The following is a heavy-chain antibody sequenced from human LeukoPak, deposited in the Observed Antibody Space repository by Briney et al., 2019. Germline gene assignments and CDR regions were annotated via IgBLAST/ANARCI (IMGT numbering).Heavy chain of an antibody. V-gene: IGHV3-11*06. Sequence: GGSLRLSCTASGFTFSDYYMSWIRQAPGKGLEWVSYITSGSSYSSNYYTNYADSVKGRFTISRDNAKNSLYLQMNSLRAEDTAVYYCARDVGLHDAFDIWGQGTMVTVSS. J-gene: IGHJ3*02. CDR3: ARDVGLHDAFDI. D-gene: IGHD1-26*01. CDR2: ITSGSSYSSNYYT. CDR1: GFTFSDYY.